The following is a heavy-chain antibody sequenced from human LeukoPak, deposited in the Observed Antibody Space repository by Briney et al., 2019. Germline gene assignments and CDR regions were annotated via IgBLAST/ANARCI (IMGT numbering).Heavy chain of an antibody. CDR1: GFTFDDYA. CDR3: AKDHLSGMATIPDY. CDR2: ISWNSGSI. Sequence: GGPLGLSCAASGFTFDDYAMHWVRQAPGKGLEWVSGISWNSGSIGYADSVKGRFTISRDNAKNSLYLQMNSLRAEDTALYYCAKDHLSGMATIPDYWGQGTLVTVSS. V-gene: IGHV3-9*01. D-gene: IGHD5-24*01. J-gene: IGHJ4*02.